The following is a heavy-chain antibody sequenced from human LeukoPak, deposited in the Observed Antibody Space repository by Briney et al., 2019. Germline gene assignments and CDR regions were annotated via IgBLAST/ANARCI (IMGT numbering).Heavy chain of an antibody. J-gene: IGHJ4*02. D-gene: IGHD6-6*01. V-gene: IGHV3-23*01. CDR2: ISGSGDRT. Sequence: GGSLRLSCAASGFTFSTYAMSWVRQAPRKGLEWVSAISGSGDRTYYADSVKGRFTISRDNSKNTLLLQMNSLRAEDTAVYYCAKTGARHSSSSNFDYWGQGTLVTVSS. CDR3: AKTGARHSSSSNFDY. CDR1: GFTFSTYA.